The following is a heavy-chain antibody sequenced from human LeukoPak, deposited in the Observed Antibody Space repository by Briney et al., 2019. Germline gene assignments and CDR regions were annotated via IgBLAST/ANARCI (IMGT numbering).Heavy chain of an antibody. CDR3: ARHGSITMARGKRRYYYMDV. CDR2: IYNGDGT. J-gene: IGHJ6*03. Sequence: GGSLRLSCAASGFTVSSNYMSWVRQAPGKGLEWVSVIYNGDGTYYADSVKGRFTISRDNSKNTLYLQMNSLRAEDTAVYYCARHGSITMARGKRRYYYMDVWGKGTTVTISS. D-gene: IGHD3-10*01. V-gene: IGHV3-53*01. CDR1: GFTVSSNY.